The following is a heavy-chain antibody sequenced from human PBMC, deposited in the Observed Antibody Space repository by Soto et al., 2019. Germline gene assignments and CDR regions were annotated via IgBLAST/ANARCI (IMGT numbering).Heavy chain of an antibody. CDR1: GFTFSSYV. D-gene: IGHD3-22*01. CDR3: AKGLYYYDSSGYYGY. J-gene: IGHJ4*02. V-gene: IGHV3-23*01. Sequence: EVQLLESGGGLVQPGGSLRLSCAASGFTFSSYVMSWVRQAPGKGLEWVSAISGSGGSTYYADSVKGRFTISRDNSKNTLYMQMHSLRAEDTAVYYCAKGLYYYDSSGYYGYWGQGTLVTVSS. CDR2: ISGSGGST.